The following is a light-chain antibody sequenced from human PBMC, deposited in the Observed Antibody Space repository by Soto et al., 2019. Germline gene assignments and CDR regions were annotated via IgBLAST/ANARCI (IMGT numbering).Light chain of an antibody. CDR2: DAS. CDR1: QTVSSNY. J-gene: IGKJ5*01. CDR3: QQRSNWPIT. Sequence: QSPDTLSLSPWERATLSCRASQTVSSNYLAWCQQRPGQAPRLLIYDASNRATGIPARFSGSGSGTDFTLTISSLEPEDFAVYYCQQRSNWPITFGQGTRLEIK. V-gene: IGKV3-11*01.